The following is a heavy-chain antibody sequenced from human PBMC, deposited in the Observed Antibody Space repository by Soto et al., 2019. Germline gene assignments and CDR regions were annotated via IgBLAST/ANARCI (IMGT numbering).Heavy chain of an antibody. CDR1: GFTFSLYG. CDR3: AKGRDSTLLRWQYFDN. Sequence: GGSLGLSCAVSGFTFSLYGMHWVRQAPGKGLEWVAFISYEGRNKYYADSVKGRFTISRDNSKNTLSLQMESLRPEDTAVYYCAKGRDSTLLRWQYFDNWGQGTQVTVSS. D-gene: IGHD2-15*01. CDR2: ISYEGRNK. V-gene: IGHV3-30*18. J-gene: IGHJ4*02.